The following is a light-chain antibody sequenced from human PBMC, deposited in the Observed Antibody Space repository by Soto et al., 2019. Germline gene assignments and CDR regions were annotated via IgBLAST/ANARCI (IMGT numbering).Light chain of an antibody. CDR1: QSLLHSNGYNY. V-gene: IGKV2-28*01. Sequence: DIVMTQSPLSLPVTPGEPASISCRSSQSLLHSNGYNYLDWYLQKPGQSPQLLIYLGSNRASGVPDRFSCSGSGTDFTLTITRVEAEDVGVYYCMQALQPPLSLGGGTKVDLK. CDR3: MQALQPPLS. CDR2: LGS. J-gene: IGKJ4*01.